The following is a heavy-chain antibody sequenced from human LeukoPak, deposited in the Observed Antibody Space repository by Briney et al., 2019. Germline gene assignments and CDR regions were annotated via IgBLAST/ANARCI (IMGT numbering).Heavy chain of an antibody. V-gene: IGHV3-7*01. D-gene: IGHD3-22*01. CDR2: IKQDGSEE. CDR1: GFTFSSYW. J-gene: IGHJ4*02. CDR3: ARLYDSSGSPLRYYFDY. Sequence: GGSLRLSCAASGFTFSSYWMSWVRQAPGKGLEWVANIKQDGSEEYYVDSVKGRFTISRDNAKNSLYLQMNSLRAEDAAVYYCARLYDSSGSPLRYYFDYWGQGTLVTVSS.